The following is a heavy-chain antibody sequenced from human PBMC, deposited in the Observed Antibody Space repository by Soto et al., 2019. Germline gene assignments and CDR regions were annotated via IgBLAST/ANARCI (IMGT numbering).Heavy chain of an antibody. V-gene: IGHV4-34*01. CDR3: ARFLFGDYGDYFDY. J-gene: IGHJ4*02. CDR2: INHSGST. D-gene: IGHD4-17*01. Sequence: PSETLSLTCAVYGGSFSGYYWSWIRQPPGKGLEWIGEINHSGSTNYNPSLKSRVTISVDMSKNQFSLKLSSVTAADTAVYYCARFLFGDYGDYFDYWGQGTLVTVSS. CDR1: GGSFSGYY.